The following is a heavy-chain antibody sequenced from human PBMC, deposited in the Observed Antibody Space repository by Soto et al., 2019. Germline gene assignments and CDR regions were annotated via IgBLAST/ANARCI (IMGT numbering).Heavy chain of an antibody. V-gene: IGHV4-30-4*01. J-gene: IGHJ4*02. CDR2: IYYSGST. CDR1: GGSISSGDYY. Sequence: SETLSLTCTVSGGSISSGDYYWSWIRQPPGKGLEWIGYIYYSGSTYYNPSLKSRVTISVDTSKNQFSLKLSSVTAADTAVYYCAMGGYSYGYLDYWGQGTLVTVSS. D-gene: IGHD5-18*01. CDR3: AMGGYSYGYLDY.